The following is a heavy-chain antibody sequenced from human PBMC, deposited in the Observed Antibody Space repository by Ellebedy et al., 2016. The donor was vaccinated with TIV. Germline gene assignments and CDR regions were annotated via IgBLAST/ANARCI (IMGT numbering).Heavy chain of an antibody. CDR1: GGSISSPSYY. D-gene: IGHD2/OR15-2a*01. CDR3: ARDARDFNWFDP. J-gene: IGHJ5*02. Sequence: SETLSLXXTVSGGSISSPSYYWAWIRQPPGKGLEWIGSMSYSGDTFYNPPLKSRVTISVDVSKKQFSLKVTSVTAADTAVYYCARDARDFNWFDPWGQGTLVTVSS. V-gene: IGHV4-39*02. CDR2: MSYSGDT.